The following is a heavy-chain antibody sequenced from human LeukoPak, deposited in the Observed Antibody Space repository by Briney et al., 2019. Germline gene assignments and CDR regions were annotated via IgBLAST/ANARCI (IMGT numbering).Heavy chain of an antibody. D-gene: IGHD3-9*01. Sequence: TETLSLTCAVYGGSFSGYYWSWIRQPPGKGLEWIGYIYYSGSTNYNPSLKSRVTISVDTSKNQFSLKLSSVTAAYTAVYYCARGSTISPNWFDPWGQGTLVTVSS. J-gene: IGHJ5*02. V-gene: IGHV4-59*01. CDR3: ARGSTISPNWFDP. CDR2: IYYSGST. CDR1: GGSFSGYY.